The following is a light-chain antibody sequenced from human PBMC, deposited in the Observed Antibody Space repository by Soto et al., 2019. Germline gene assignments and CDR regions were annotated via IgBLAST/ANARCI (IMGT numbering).Light chain of an antibody. Sequence: EIVMTQSPATLSLSPGDRATLSCRASQSINSNLAWYQQKPGQAPRLFMFRASSRATGIPARFSGSGSGTEFTLTISSLQPDDFATYYCQQYNSYSTFGQGTKVDI. J-gene: IGKJ1*01. CDR1: QSINSN. V-gene: IGKV3-15*01. CDR2: RAS. CDR3: QQYNSYST.